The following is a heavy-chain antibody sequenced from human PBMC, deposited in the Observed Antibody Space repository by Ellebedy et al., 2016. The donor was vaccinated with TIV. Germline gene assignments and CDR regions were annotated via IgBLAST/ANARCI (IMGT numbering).Heavy chain of an antibody. CDR2: ISSDGSDT. CDR3: ARHSGGHGFDI. J-gene: IGHJ3*02. V-gene: IGHV3-74*01. D-gene: IGHD2-21*01. CDR1: GFSISSHR. Sequence: PGGSLRLSCAASGFSISSHRMHWVRQAAGKGLVWVSHISSDGSDTSYAESVKGRFIISRDNAENTLELQMSSLRAEDTALYYCARHSGGHGFDIWGQGTMVTVSP.